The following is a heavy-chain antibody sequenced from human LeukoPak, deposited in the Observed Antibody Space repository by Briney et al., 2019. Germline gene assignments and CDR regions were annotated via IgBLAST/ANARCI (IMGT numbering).Heavy chain of an antibody. D-gene: IGHD2-21*02. V-gene: IGHV1-18*01. CDR3: ARDPYCGGDCYSKGSYYYGMDV. CDR1: GYTFTSYG. Sequence: ASVKVSCKASGYTFTSYGISWVRQAPGQGLEWMGWISAYNGNTNYAQKLQGRVTMTTDTSTSTAYMELRSLRSDDTAVYYCARDPYCGGDCYSKGSYYYGMDVWGQGTTVTVSS. CDR2: ISAYNGNT. J-gene: IGHJ6*02.